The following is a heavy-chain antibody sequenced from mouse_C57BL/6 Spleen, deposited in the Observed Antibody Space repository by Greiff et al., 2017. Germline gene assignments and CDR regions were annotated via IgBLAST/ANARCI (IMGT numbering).Heavy chain of an antibody. CDR1: GYTFTSYW. CDR2: IDPSDSYT. V-gene: IGHV1-50*01. Sequence: QVQLQQPGAELVKPGASVKLSCKASGYTFTSYWMQWVKQRPGQGLEWIGEIDPSDSYTNYNQKFKGKATLTVATSSSTAYMQLSSLTSEDSAVYYCAGYYYGSSPFAYWGQGTLVTVSA. J-gene: IGHJ3*01. CDR3: AGYYYGSSPFAY. D-gene: IGHD1-1*01.